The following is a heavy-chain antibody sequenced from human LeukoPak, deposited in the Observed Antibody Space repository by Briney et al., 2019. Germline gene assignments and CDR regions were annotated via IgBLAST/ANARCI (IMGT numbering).Heavy chain of an antibody. CDR1: GGSISSYY. V-gene: IGHV4-4*09. J-gene: IGHJ4*02. Sequence: SETLSLTCTVSGGSISSYYWSWIRQSPGKGLEWIGYIYTSGSTNYNPSLKSRVTISVDTSKNQFSLKLSSVTAADTAVYYCARYSNDNFDYWGQGTLVTVSS. CDR2: IYTSGST. D-gene: IGHD4-11*01. CDR3: ARYSNDNFDY.